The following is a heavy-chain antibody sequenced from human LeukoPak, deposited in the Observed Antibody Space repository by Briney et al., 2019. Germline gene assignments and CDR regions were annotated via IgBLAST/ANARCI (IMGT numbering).Heavy chain of an antibody. CDR3: ARGRSYGFDFDS. Sequence: KPSETLSLTCTVSGGSISSHYWSWIRQPPGKGLEWIGYKYYSGSTRYNSSLRSRLTISLDTSKNQFSLRLTSVTAADTAVYYCARGRSYGFDFDSWGPGTLVIVSS. V-gene: IGHV4-59*11. CDR1: GGSISSHY. J-gene: IGHJ4*02. CDR2: KYYSGST. D-gene: IGHD5-18*01.